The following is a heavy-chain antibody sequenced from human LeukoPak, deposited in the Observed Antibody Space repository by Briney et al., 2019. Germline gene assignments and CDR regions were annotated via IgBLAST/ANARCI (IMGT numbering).Heavy chain of an antibody. V-gene: IGHV1-8*01. CDR1: GYTFTSYD. J-gene: IGHJ6*02. Sequence: ASVKVSCKASGYTFTSYDINWVRQATGQGLEWMGWMNPDSGNTGYAQKFQGRVTMTRNTSISTAYMELSSLRSEDTAVYCCARGYCSSTSCHIMDVWGQGTTVTVSS. D-gene: IGHD2-2*01. CDR2: MNPDSGNT. CDR3: ARGYCSSTSCHIMDV.